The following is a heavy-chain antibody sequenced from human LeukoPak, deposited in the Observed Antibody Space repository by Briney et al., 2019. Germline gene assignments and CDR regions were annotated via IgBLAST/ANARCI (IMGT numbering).Heavy chain of an antibody. CDR3: ASARLRITMVRGAQSREYFQH. J-gene: IGHJ1*01. V-gene: IGHV4-34*01. D-gene: IGHD3-10*01. CDR2: INHSGST. CDR1: GFTFSSYW. Sequence: GSLRLSCAASGFTFSSYWMSWVRQPPGKGLEWIGEINHSGSTNYNPSLKSRVTISVDTSKNQFSLKLSSVTAADTAVYYCASARLRITMVRGAQSREYFQHWGQGTLVTVSS.